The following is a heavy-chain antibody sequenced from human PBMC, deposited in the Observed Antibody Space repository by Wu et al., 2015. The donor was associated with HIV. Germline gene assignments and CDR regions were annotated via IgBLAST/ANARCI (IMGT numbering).Heavy chain of an antibody. CDR1: GGTFSSYA. CDR3: ASVYSSSWYPVLDNWFDP. V-gene: IGHV1-69*12. D-gene: IGHD6-13*01. Sequence: QVQLVQSGAEVKKPGSSVKVSCKASGGTFSSYAISWVRQAPGQGLEWMGGIIPIFGTANYAQKFQGRVTITADESTSTAYMELSSLRSEDTAVYYCASVYSSSWYPVLDNWFDPWGQGTLVHRLL. CDR2: IIPIFGTA. J-gene: IGHJ5*02.